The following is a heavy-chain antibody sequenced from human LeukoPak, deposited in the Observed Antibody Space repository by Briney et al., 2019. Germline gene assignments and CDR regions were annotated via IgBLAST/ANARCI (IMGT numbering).Heavy chain of an antibody. CDR1: GDSVSSNTVG. J-gene: IGHJ4*02. V-gene: IGHV6-1*01. D-gene: IGHD3-10*01. CDR3: ARAYNYGSGSYSAFAN. Sequence: SQTLSLTFAISGDSVSSNTVGWHWIRQSPSRGLEWLGRTYYRSKWNNDYAISVKSRITINSDTSKNQFSLQLNSVTPEDTAVYYCARAYNYGSGSYSAFANWGQGALVTVSS. CDR2: TYYRSKWNN.